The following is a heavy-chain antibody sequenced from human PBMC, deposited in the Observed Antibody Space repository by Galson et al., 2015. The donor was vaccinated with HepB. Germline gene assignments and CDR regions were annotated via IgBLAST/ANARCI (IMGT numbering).Heavy chain of an antibody. CDR3: ASPFRGGSCCDIHADY. Sequence: SLRLSCAASGFTFSSYAMHWVRQAPGKGLEWVAVISYDGSNKYYADSVKGQFTISRDNSKNTLYLQMNSLRAEDTAVYYCASPFRGGSCCDIHADYWGQGTLVTVSS. CDR2: ISYDGSNK. V-gene: IGHV3-30-3*01. J-gene: IGHJ4*02. CDR1: GFTFSSYA. D-gene: IGHD2-15*01.